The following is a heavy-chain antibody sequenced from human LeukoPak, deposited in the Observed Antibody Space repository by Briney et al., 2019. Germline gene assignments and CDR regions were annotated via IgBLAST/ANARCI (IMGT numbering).Heavy chain of an antibody. D-gene: IGHD2/OR15-2a*01. CDR1: GGTFSSYA. V-gene: IGHV1-69*05. CDR2: IIPIFGTA. J-gene: IGHJ6*03. Sequence: SVKVSCKASGGTFSSYAINWVRQAPGQGLEWMGGIIPIFGTANYAQKFQGRVTITTDESTSTAYMERSSLRSEDTAVYYCACNIVGSYYYYYMDVWGKGTTVTVSS. CDR3: ACNIVGSYYYYYMDV.